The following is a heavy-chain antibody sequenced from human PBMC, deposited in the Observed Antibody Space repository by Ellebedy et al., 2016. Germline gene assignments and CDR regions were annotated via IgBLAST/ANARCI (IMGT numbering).Heavy chain of an antibody. CDR1: GFTFSSYG. D-gene: IGHD2-21*02. Sequence: GGSLRLSCAASGFTFSSYGMHWVRQAPGKGLEWVAVIWYDGSNKYYADSVKGRFTISRDNSKNTLYLQMNSLRAEDTAVYYCAREKGAYCGGDCYSRETDYWGQGTLVTVSS. V-gene: IGHV3-33*08. J-gene: IGHJ4*02. CDR2: IWYDGSNK. CDR3: AREKGAYCGGDCYSRETDY.